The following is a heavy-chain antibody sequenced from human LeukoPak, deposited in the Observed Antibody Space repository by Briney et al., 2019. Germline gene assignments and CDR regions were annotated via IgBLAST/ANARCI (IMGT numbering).Heavy chain of an antibody. Sequence: GGSLRLSCAASGFTFSSYSMNWVRQAPGKGLEWVSYISSSSSTIYYADSVKGRFTISRDNAKNSLYLQMNSLRAEDTAVYYCASHGGSYYGAFDIWGQGTMVTVSS. D-gene: IGHD1-26*01. CDR3: ASHGGSYYGAFDI. J-gene: IGHJ3*02. V-gene: IGHV3-48*04. CDR1: GFTFSSYS. CDR2: ISSSSSTI.